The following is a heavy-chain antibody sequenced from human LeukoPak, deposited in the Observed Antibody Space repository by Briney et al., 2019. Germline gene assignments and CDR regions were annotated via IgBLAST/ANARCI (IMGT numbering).Heavy chain of an antibody. D-gene: IGHD5-18*01. CDR1: GGSISSGSYY. V-gene: IGHV4-61*02. CDR2: IYTSGST. Sequence: SQTLSLTCTVSGGSISSGSYYWSWIRQPAGKGLEWIGRIYTSGSTNYNPSLKSRVTISVDTSKNQFSLKLSSVTAADTAVYYCARAGYSYGYWIFDYWGQGTPVTVSS. J-gene: IGHJ4*02. CDR3: ARAGYSYGYWIFDY.